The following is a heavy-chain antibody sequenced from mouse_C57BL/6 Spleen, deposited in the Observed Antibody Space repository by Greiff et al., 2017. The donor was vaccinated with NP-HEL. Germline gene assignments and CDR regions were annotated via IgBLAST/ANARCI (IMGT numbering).Heavy chain of an antibody. V-gene: IGHV1-50*01. CDR3: GMGARLPFAY. J-gene: IGHJ3*01. CDR2: IDPSDSYT. D-gene: IGHD3-2*02. CDR1: GYTFTSYW. Sequence: QVQLQQPGAELVKPGASVKLSCKASGYTFTSYWMQWVKQRPGQGLEWIGEIDPSDSYTNYNQKFKGKATLTVDTSSSTAYMQLSSLTSEDSAVYYLGMGARLPFAYCGPGTLIPVS.